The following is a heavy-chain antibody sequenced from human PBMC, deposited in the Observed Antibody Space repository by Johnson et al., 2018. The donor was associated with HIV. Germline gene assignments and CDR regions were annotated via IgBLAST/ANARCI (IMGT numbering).Heavy chain of an antibody. D-gene: IGHD6-6*01. CDR1: GFTFSSYP. V-gene: IGHV3-30*04. J-gene: IGHJ3*02. CDR2: ISYDGSNR. Sequence: QVQLVESGGGVVQPGRSLRLSCAASGFTFSSYPMHWVRQAPGKGLEWVAVISYDGSNRYYADSVKGRFTISRDNSKNTLYLQMNSLRAEDTAVYYWARVSSSSSFDAFDIWGQGTMVTVSS. CDR3: ARVSSSSSFDAFDI.